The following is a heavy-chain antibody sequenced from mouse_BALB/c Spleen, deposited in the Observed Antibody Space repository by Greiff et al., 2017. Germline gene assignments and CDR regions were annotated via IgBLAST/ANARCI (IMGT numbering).Heavy chain of an antibody. CDR2: INPDSSTI. CDR3: ARNYRYDVTYAMDY. J-gene: IGHJ4*01. CDR1: GFDFSRYW. V-gene: IGHV4-1*02. D-gene: IGHD2-14*01. Sequence: EVKLLESGGGLVQPGGSLKLSCAASGFDFSRYWMSWVRQAPGKGLEWIGEINPDSSTINYTPSLKDKFIISRDNAKNTLYLQMSKVRSEDTALYYCARNYRYDVTYAMDYWGQGTSVTVSS.